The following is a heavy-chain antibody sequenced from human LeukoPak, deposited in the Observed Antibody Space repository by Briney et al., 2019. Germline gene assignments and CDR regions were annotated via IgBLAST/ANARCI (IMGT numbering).Heavy chain of an antibody. CDR1: GFSFTFTKNW. Sequence: GESLKISCKASGFSFTFTKNWIGWVRQVPGKGLEWMGIIYPVDSDIRYNPSFQGQVTISVDKSISTTYLQWSSLKASDTAIYHCARHLATVTASRQYYYYGMDVWGQGTTVTVSS. V-gene: IGHV5-51*01. D-gene: IGHD4-17*01. CDR2: IYPVDSDI. J-gene: IGHJ6*02. CDR3: ARHLATVTASRQYYYYGMDV.